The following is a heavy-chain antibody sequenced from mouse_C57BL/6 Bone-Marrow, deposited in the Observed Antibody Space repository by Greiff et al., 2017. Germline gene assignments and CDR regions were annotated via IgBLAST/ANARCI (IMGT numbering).Heavy chain of an antibody. CDR1: GYTFTSYG. CDR3: ARLGGYGPYYFDY. J-gene: IGHJ2*01. D-gene: IGHD2-10*02. Sequence: QVQLQQSGAELARPGASVKLSCKASGYTFTSYGISWVKQRTGQGLEWIGEIYPRSGNTYYNEKFKGKATLTADKSSSTAYMELRSLTSEDYAVYFCARLGGYGPYYFDYWGQGTTLTVSS. V-gene: IGHV1-81*01. CDR2: IYPRSGNT.